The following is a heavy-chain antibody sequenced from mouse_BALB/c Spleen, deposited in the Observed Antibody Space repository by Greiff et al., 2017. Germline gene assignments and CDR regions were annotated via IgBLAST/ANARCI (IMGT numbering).Heavy chain of an antibody. J-gene: IGHJ4*01. CDR3: SRSHYVYSMDY. Sequence: EVQGVESGPELVKPGASVKMSCKASGYTFTSYVMHWVKQKPGQGLEWIGYINPYNDGTKYNEKFKGKATLTSDKSSSTAYMELSSLTSEDSAVYYCSRSHYVYSMDYWGQGTSVTVSS. CDR1: GYTFTSYV. D-gene: IGHD1-1*01. CDR2: INPYNDGT. V-gene: IGHV1-14*01.